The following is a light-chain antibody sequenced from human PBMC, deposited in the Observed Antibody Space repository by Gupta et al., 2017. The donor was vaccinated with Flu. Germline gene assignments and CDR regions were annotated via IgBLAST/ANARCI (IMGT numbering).Light chain of an antibody. CDR3: HSYTGGTTPWV. CDR1: NSDIGAY. V-gene: IGLV2-14*01. J-gene: IGLJ2*01. CDR2: EVN. Sequence: QSALTQTAYVSGSPGQSITISCTGSNSDIGAYVSWYQHHPGRVPKLMIYEVNNRPSGISNRFSGSKSGNTASLTISGLQAEDEADYYCHSYTGGTTPWVFGGGTKLTVL.